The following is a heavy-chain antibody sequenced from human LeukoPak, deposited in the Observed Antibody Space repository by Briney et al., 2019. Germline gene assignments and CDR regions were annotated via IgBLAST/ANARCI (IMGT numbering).Heavy chain of an antibody. J-gene: IGHJ4*02. CDR1: GGSISSYY. D-gene: IGHD4-17*01. CDR2: IYYSGST. V-gene: IGHV4-59*01. Sequence: PSETLSLTCTVSGGSISSYYWSWIRQPPGKGLEWIGYIYYSGSTNYNPSLKSRVTISVDTSKNQFSLKLSSVTAADTAVYYCEVYGDPADYWGQGTLVTVSS. CDR3: EVYGDPADY.